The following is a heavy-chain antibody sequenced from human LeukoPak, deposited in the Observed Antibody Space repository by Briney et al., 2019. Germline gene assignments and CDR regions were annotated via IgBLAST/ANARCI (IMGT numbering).Heavy chain of an antibody. J-gene: IGHJ6*04. D-gene: IGHD3-10*02. CDR1: GYTLTELS. Sequence: ASVKVSCKVSGYTLTELSMHWVRQAPGKGLEWMGGFDPEDGETIYAQKFQGRVTMTEDTSTDTAYMELSSLRSEDTAVYYCATDSVRGVITEYGMDVWGKGTTVTVSS. V-gene: IGHV1-24*01. CDR3: ATDSVRGVITEYGMDV. CDR2: FDPEDGET.